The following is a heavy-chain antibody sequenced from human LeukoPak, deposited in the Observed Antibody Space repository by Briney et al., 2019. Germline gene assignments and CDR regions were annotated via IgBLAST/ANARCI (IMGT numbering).Heavy chain of an antibody. V-gene: IGHV3-21*01. D-gene: IGHD4-17*01. CDR1: GFTFSSYS. CDR3: ARGNDYGDYVSLD. CDR2: ISSSSSYI. J-gene: IGHJ4*02. Sequence: GGSLRLSCAASGFTFSSYSMNWVRQAPGKGLEWVSSISSSSSYIYYADSVKGRFTISRDNAKNSLYLQMNSLGAENTAVYYCARGNDYGDYVSLDWGQGTLVTVSS.